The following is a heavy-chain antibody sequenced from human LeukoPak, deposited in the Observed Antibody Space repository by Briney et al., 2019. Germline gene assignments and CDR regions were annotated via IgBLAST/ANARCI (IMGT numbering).Heavy chain of an antibody. CDR1: GGSISSYY. J-gene: IGHJ5*02. CDR3: ASLGKFYCSSTSCYAGGWFDP. V-gene: IGHV4-59*01. Sequence: SQTLSLTCTVSGGSISSYYWSWIRQPPGKGLEWIGYIYYSGSTNYNPSLKSRVTISVDTSKNQFSLKLSSVTAADTAVYYCASLGKFYCSSTSCYAGGWFDPWGQGTLVTVSS. CDR2: IYYSGST. D-gene: IGHD2-2*01.